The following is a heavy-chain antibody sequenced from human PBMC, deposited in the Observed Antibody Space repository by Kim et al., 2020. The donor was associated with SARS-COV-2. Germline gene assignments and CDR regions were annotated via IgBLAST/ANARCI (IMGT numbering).Heavy chain of an antibody. D-gene: IGHD1-26*01. V-gene: IGHV1-2*04. CDR3: AVLGAMGSDEAGAREGFIYFDY. CDR2: INPNSGGT. CDR1: GYTFTGYY. Sequence: ASVKVSCKASGYTFTGYYMHWVRQAPGQGLEWMGWINPNSGGTNYAQKFQGWVTMTRDTSISTAYMELSRLRSDDTAVYYCAVLGAMGSDEAGAREGFIYFDYWGQGTLVTVSS. J-gene: IGHJ4*02.